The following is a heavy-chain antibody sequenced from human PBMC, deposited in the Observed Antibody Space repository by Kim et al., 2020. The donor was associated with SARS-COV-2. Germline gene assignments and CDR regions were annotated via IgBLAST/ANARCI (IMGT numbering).Heavy chain of an antibody. CDR2: IYYSGST. CDR1: GGSISSSSYY. V-gene: IGHV4-39*07. J-gene: IGHJ2*01. Sequence: SETLSLTCTVSGGSISSSSYYWGWIRQPPGKGLEWIGSIYYSGSTYYNPSLKSRVTISVDTSKNQFSLKLSSVTAADTAVYYCARLWNYDWYFDLWGRGTLVTVSS. D-gene: IGHD1-7*01. CDR3: ARLWNYDWYFDL.